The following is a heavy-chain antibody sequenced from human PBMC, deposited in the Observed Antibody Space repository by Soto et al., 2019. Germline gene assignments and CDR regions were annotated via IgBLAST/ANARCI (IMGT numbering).Heavy chain of an antibody. CDR1: GFTFSSYA. Sequence: QVQLVESGGGVVQPGRSLRLSCAASGFTFSSYAMHWVRQAPGKGLEWVAVISYDGSNKYYADSVKGRFTISRDNSKNTLDLQRNRLRAEDTAVYYCARDRARYYYGSGHFDPWGQGTLVTVSS. V-gene: IGHV3-30-3*01. CDR3: ARDRARYYYGSGHFDP. CDR2: ISYDGSNK. D-gene: IGHD3-10*01. J-gene: IGHJ5*02.